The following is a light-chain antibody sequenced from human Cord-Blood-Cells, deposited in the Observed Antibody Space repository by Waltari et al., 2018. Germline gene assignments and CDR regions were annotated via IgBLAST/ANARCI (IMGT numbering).Light chain of an antibody. CDR1: QSVLYSSKNKNY. CDR3: QQYYSTPLT. J-gene: IGKJ4*01. CDR2: WEY. V-gene: IGKV4-1*01. Sequence: DIVMTQSPDSLAVSLGERATSNCKSSQSVLYSSKNKNYLAWYQQKQGQPPKLLIYWEYTRESGVPGRLLGRGSGTEFTLTNSSLQAEDVSVYYCQQYYSTPLTFGGGTKVEIK.